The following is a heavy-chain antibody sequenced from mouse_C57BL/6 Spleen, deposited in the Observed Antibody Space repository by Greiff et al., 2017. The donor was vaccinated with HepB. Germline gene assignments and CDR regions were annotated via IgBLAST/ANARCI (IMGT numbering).Heavy chain of an antibody. V-gene: IGHV14-3*01. Sequence: EVQLQQSVAELVRPGASVKLSCTASGFNIKNTYMHWVKQRPEQGLEWIGRIDPANGNTKYAPKFQGKATITADTSSNTAYLQLSSLTSEDTAIYYCASSDYGSSSWFAYWGQRTLVTVSA. D-gene: IGHD1-1*01. CDR2: IDPANGNT. J-gene: IGHJ3*01. CDR3: ASSDYGSSSWFAY. CDR1: GFNIKNTY.